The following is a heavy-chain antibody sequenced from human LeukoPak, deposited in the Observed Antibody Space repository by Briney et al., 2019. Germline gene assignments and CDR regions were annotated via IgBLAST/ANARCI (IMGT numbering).Heavy chain of an antibody. V-gene: IGHV3-73*01. D-gene: IGHD3-10*01. CDR1: GFTFSGSG. CDR3: GRLGSSYELDY. J-gene: IGHJ4*02. CDR2: IISKTDSYST. Sequence: PGGSLRLSCAASGFTFSGSGMEWVRQASGKGLEWFDRIISKTDSYSTAYAASVKGRFTISRDESKNTAYLQMNSLKTDDTAVYYCGRLGSSYELDYWGQGTLVTVSS.